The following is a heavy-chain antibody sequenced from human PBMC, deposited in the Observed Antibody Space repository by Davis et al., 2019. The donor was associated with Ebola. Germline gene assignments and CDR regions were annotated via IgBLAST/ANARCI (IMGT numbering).Heavy chain of an antibody. V-gene: IGHV4-61*09. CDR1: GASINSGFFS. CDR3: ARVRTNKWNYYFYYMDV. J-gene: IGHJ6*03. D-gene: IGHD1-26*01. CDR2: VYTNGNT. Sequence: SETLSLTCNVSGASINSGFFSWSWVRQPAGKGLEWIGHVYTNGNTKYSPSLESRVTISLDTSKNQFSLRLSSVTAADTAVYYCARVRTNKWNYYFYYMDVWGEGTTVIVSS.